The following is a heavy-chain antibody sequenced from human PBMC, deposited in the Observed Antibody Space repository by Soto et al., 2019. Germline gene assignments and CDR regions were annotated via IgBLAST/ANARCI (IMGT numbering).Heavy chain of an antibody. CDR3: ARRPRYSSGWYYYFDY. V-gene: IGHV4-34*01. Sequence: SETLSLTCAVYGGSFSGYYWSWIRQPPGKGLEWIGEINHSGSTNYNPSLKSRVTISVDTSKNQFSLKLSSVTAADTAVYYCARRPRYSSGWYYYFDYWGQGTLVTVSS. CDR1: GGSFSGYY. D-gene: IGHD6-19*01. CDR2: INHSGST. J-gene: IGHJ4*02.